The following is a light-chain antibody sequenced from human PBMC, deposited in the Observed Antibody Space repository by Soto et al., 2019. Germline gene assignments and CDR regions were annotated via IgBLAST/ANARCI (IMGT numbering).Light chain of an antibody. CDR1: SSNIGSNT. V-gene: IGLV1-44*01. Sequence: QSVLTQPPSASGTPGQRVTISCSGSSSNIGSNTVNWYQQHPGTAPKLLIYSNNQRPSGVPDRVSGSKSGTAASLAISGLQSEDEADYYCAAWDDSLNGYVFGTGTKLTVL. CDR2: SNN. J-gene: IGLJ1*01. CDR3: AAWDDSLNGYV.